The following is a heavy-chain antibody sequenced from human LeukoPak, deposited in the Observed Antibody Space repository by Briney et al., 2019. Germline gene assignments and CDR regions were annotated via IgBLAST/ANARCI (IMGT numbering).Heavy chain of an antibody. CDR2: ISSSSSTI. J-gene: IGHJ4*02. CDR1: GFTFSNYA. D-gene: IGHD3-22*01. CDR3: ARGAYYYED. V-gene: IGHV3-48*01. Sequence: GGSLRLSCAASGFTFSNYAMNWVRQAPGKGLEWVSYISSSSSTIYYADSVKGRFTISRDNAKNSLYLQMNSLRAEDTAVYYCARGAYYYEDWGQGTLVTVSS.